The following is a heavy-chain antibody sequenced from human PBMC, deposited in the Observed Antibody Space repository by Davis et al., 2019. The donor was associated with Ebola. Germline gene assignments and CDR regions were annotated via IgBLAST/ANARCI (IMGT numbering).Heavy chain of an antibody. CDR1: GGSISSHY. V-gene: IGHV4-59*11. CDR3: ARSPGYSSSWYGELSFDY. CDR2: IYYSGST. J-gene: IGHJ4*02. D-gene: IGHD6-13*01. Sequence: PSETLSLTCTVSGGSISSHYWSWIRQPPGKGLEWIGYIYYSGSTNYNPSLKSRVTISVDTSKNQFSLKLSSVTAADTAVYYCARSPGYSSSWYGELSFDYWGQGTLVTVSS.